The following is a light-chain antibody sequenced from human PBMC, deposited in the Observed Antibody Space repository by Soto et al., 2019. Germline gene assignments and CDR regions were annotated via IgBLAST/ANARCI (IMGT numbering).Light chain of an antibody. V-gene: IGLV2-14*03. CDR1: SSDVGGYNY. CDR3: SSYTSSSTVV. Sequence: QSALTQPASVSGSPGQSITISCTGTSSDVGGYNYVSWYQQHPGKAPKVMIYDVSNRPSGFSNRFSGSKSGNTASLTISGLQAEDEADYYCSSYTSSSTVVFGGGTKLTVL. CDR2: DVS. J-gene: IGLJ2*01.